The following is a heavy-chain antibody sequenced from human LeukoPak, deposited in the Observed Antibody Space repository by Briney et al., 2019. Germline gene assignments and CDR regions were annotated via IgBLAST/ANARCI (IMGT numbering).Heavy chain of an antibody. D-gene: IGHD3-10*01. CDR2: VYSSGST. Sequence: SQTLSLTCTVSGGSISSGSYYWSWIRQPAGKGLEWIGRVYSSGSTDYNPSLNSRLSISVDTSKIQFSLRLSSVTVADTAVYYCARTPLRGATFFTSYPNWFDTWGQGTLVTVSS. J-gene: IGHJ5*02. V-gene: IGHV4-61*02. CDR1: GGSISSGSYY. CDR3: ARTPLRGATFFTSYPNWFDT.